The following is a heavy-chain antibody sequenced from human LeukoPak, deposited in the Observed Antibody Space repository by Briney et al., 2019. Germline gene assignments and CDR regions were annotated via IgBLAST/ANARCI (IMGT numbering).Heavy chain of an antibody. CDR3: ARNLMYCSSTTCYLDY. D-gene: IGHD2-2*01. CDR1: GYTFTSYD. J-gene: IGHJ4*02. CDR2: MNPKNGHT. Sequence: ASVKVSCKASGYTFTSYDISWVRQATGQGLEWMGLMNPKNGHTVYAQKFQGRVTMTGDTSINTAYLELSSLRSEDTAVYYCARNLMYCSSTTCYLDYWGQGTLVTVSS. V-gene: IGHV1-8*01.